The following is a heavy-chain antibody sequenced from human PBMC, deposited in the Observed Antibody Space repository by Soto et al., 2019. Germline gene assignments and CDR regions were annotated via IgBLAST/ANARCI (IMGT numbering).Heavy chain of an antibody. CDR3: ATITIFGVVPNYFDY. CDR2: IYYSGST. V-gene: IGHV4-59*08. Sequence: PSETLSLTCTVSGVSISSYYWSWIRQPPGKGLEWIGYIYYSGSTNYNPSLKSRVTISVDTSKNQFSLKLSSVTAADTAVYYCATITIFGVVPNYFDYWGQGTLVTVSS. D-gene: IGHD3-3*01. CDR1: GVSISSYY. J-gene: IGHJ4*02.